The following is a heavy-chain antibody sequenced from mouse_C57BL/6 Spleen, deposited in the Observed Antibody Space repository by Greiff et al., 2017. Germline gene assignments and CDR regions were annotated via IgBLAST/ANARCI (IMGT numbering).Heavy chain of an antibody. Sequence: VKVVESGPGLVAPSQSLSITCTVSGFSLTSYGVDWVRQSPGKGLEWLGVIWGVGSTNYNSALKSRLSISKDNSKSQVFLKLNSLQTDDTAMYYCASSDGYPFAYWGQGTLVTVSA. CDR2: IWGVGST. J-gene: IGHJ3*01. D-gene: IGHD2-3*01. CDR3: ASSDGYPFAY. V-gene: IGHV2-6*01. CDR1: GFSLTSYG.